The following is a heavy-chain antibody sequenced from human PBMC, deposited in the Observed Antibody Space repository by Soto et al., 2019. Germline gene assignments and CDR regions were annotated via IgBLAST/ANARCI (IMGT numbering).Heavy chain of an antibody. Sequence: GGSLRLSCAASGLTFNRAGMHWVRQAPGKGLEWVALISDDGNIKYYADSVEGRFTISRDNSKDTLYLQMNSLRVEDTAVYYCAKDKGKRYFDYWGQGILVPSPQ. CDR3: AKDKGKRYFDY. CDR2: ISDDGNIK. CDR1: GLTFNRAG. V-gene: IGHV3-30*18. J-gene: IGHJ4*02.